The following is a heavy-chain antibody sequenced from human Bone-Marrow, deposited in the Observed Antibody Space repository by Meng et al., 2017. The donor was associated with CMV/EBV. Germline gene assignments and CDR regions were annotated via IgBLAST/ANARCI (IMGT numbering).Heavy chain of an antibody. D-gene: IGHD2-2*01. Sequence: CTACRFTVSNCDIHLVRQATGEGVGWASPIGPAGDTCSPRSVKGRFTISRDNSKNTLYVQMNSLRAEDTAVYYCAREVIPAASNWFDPWGQGTLVTVSS. CDR1: RFTVSNCD. CDR3: AREVIPAASNWFDP. CDR2: IGPAGDT. J-gene: IGHJ5*02. V-gene: IGHV3-13*01.